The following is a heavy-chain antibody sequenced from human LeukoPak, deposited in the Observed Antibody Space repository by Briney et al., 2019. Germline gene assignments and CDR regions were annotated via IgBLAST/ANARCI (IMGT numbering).Heavy chain of an antibody. CDR2: IYHSGST. Sequence: SEPLSLPFAVSGSSISSGYYWGWIRQPPGKGLEWIGSIYHSGSTYYNPSLKSRVTISVDTSKNQFSLKLSSVTAADAAVSYCARLKGYCSSTSCCTRKDTAMGQVDYWGQGTLVTVSS. D-gene: IGHD2-2*02. CDR1: GSSISSGYY. J-gene: IGHJ4*02. V-gene: IGHV4-38-2*01. CDR3: ARLKGYCSSTSCCTRKDTAMGQVDY.